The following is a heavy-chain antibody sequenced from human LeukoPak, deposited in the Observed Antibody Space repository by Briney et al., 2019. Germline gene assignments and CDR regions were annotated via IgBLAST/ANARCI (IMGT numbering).Heavy chain of an antibody. CDR2: IYYTETT. D-gene: IGHD1-14*01. Sequence: PSQTLSLTCAVSGGSISSGGYSWSWIRQPPGKGLEWIGYIYYTETTYYNPSLKSRVTISVDTSKNQFSLKLNSVTPADTAVYYCARDGTSNRYNWFDPWGQGTLVTVSS. CDR1: GGSISSGGYS. CDR3: ARDGTSNRYNWFDP. V-gene: IGHV4-30-4*07. J-gene: IGHJ5*02.